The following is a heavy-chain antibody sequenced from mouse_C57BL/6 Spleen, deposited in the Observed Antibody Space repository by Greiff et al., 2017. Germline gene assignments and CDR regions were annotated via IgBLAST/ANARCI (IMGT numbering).Heavy chain of an antibody. CDR1: GYAFSSYW. Sequence: QVQLQQSGAELVKPGASVKISCKASGYAFSSYWMNWVKQRPGKGLEWIGQIYPGDGDTNYNGKFKGKATLTADKSSSTAYMQLSSLTSVDSAVYFCARGDYYDYTWCAYWGQGTLVTVSA. CDR3: ARGDYYDYTWCAY. D-gene: IGHD2-4*01. J-gene: IGHJ3*01. CDR2: IYPGDGDT. V-gene: IGHV1-80*01.